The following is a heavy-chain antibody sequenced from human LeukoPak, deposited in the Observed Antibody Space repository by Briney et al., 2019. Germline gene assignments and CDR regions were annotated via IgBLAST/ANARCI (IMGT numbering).Heavy chain of an antibody. CDR1: SYSISSGYY. V-gene: IGHV4-38-2*02. CDR3: ARVAPQTYYDFWSGYPYLNWFDP. J-gene: IGHJ5*02. Sequence: SESLSLTCTVSSYSISSGYYWGWIRPPPGKGLEWIGSIYHSGSTYYNPSLKSRVTISVDTSKDQFSLKLSSVTAADTAVYYCARVAPQTYYDFWSGYPYLNWFDPWGQGTLVTVSS. CDR2: IYHSGST. D-gene: IGHD3-3*01.